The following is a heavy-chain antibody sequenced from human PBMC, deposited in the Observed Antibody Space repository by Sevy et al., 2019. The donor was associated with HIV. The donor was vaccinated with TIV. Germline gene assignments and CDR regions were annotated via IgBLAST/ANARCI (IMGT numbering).Heavy chain of an antibody. Sequence: GGSLRLSCAASGFTFSDSWMTWVRQAPGKGLEWVANIKEDGNERYYVDSVKGRFTLSRDNAKMSVYLELTSLRVEDSAICYCARGRRNWGLGGLDVWGQGTTVTVSS. CDR3: ARGRRNWGLGGLDV. V-gene: IGHV3-7*01. D-gene: IGHD3-16*01. J-gene: IGHJ6*02. CDR1: GFTFSDSW. CDR2: IKEDGNER.